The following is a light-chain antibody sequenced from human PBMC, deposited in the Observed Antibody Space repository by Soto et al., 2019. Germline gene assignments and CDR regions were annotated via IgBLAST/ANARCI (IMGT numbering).Light chain of an antibody. Sequence: DIKVTKSPATVSGTIGDRVTITCRASQTISSWLAWYQQKPGKAPKLLIYKASTLKSGVPSRFSGSGSGTEFTLTISSLQPDDFATYYCQHYNIYSEAFGQGTKVDI. CDR2: KAS. V-gene: IGKV1-5*03. CDR3: QHYNIYSEA. J-gene: IGKJ1*01. CDR1: QTISSW.